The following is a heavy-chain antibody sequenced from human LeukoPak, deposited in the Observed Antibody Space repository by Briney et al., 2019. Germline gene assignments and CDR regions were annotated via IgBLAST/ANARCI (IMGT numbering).Heavy chain of an antibody. CDR3: AQDTYYHDTSGFYCFAY. CDR1: GSTFSSYG. V-gene: IGHV3-30*18. D-gene: IGHD3-22*01. Sequence: GGSLRLSCTASGSTFSSYGIHWVRQAPGKGLEWVAVISYDGRNTHYTDSVKGRFTISRDNSKNMVDLQMNSLRTEDTAMYYCAQDTYYHDTSGFYCFAYWGQGTLVTVSS. J-gene: IGHJ4*02. CDR2: ISYDGRNT.